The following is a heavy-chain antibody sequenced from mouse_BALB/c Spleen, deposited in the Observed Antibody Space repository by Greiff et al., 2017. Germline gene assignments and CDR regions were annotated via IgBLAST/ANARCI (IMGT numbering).Heavy chain of an antibody. V-gene: IGHV3-2*02. CDR1: GYSITSDYA. Sequence: DVKLQESGPGLVKPSQSLSLTCTVTGYSITSDYAWNWIRQFPGNKLEWMGYISYSGSTSYNPSLKSRISITRDTSKNQFFLQLNSVTTEDTATYYCARFITTATGAYWGQGTLVTVSA. D-gene: IGHD1-2*01. CDR3: ARFITTATGAY. J-gene: IGHJ3*01. CDR2: ISYSGST.